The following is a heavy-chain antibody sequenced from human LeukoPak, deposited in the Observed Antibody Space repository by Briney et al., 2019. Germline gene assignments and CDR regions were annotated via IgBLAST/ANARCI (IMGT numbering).Heavy chain of an antibody. V-gene: IGHV4-61*02. CDR3: ARDLDFWSGYYSYYYYYMDV. CDR2: IYTSGST. J-gene: IGHJ6*03. D-gene: IGHD3-3*01. CDR1: GGSISSGSYY. Sequence: SQTLSLTCTVSGGSISSGSYYWSWIRQPAGKGLEWIGRIYTSGSTNYNPSLKGRVTISVDTSKNQFSLKLSSVTAADTAVYYCARDLDFWSGYYSYYYYYMDVWGKGTTVTVSS.